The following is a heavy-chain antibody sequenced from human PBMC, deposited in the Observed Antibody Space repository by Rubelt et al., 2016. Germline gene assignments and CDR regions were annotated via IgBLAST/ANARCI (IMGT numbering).Heavy chain of an antibody. CDR2: INAGNGNT. Sequence: QVQLVQSGAEVKKPGASVKVSCKASGYTFTSYAMHWVRQAPGQRLEWMGWINAGNGNTNYAQKLRGRVTMTTDTSTSTAYMERRSRRSDDTAVYYCAREARKYRSGYYYYYGMDVWGQGTTVTVSS. V-gene: IGHV1-3*01. J-gene: IGHJ6*02. CDR1: GYTFTSYA. CDR3: AREARKYRSGYYYYYGMDV. D-gene: IGHD6-19*01.